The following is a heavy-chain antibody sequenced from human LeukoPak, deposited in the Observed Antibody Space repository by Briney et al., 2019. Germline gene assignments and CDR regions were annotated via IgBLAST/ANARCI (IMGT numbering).Heavy chain of an antibody. CDR3: ARRVLRYFDWLLSGPYYFDY. V-gene: IGHV4-34*01. CDR2: INHSGST. CDR1: GGSFSGYY. Sequence: SETLSLTCAVYGGSFSGYYWNWIRQPPGKGLEWIGEINHSGSTNYNPSLKSRVTISVDTSKNQFSLKLSSVTAADTAVYYCARRVLRYFDWLLSGPYYFDYWGQGTLVTVSS. J-gene: IGHJ4*02. D-gene: IGHD3-9*01.